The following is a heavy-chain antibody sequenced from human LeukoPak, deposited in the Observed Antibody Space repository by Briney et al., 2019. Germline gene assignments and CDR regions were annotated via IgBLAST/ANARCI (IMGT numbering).Heavy chain of an antibody. CDR1: GGSIISSSYY. V-gene: IGHV4-39*01. CDR3: ARRDATVTTLPFDY. Sequence: SETLSLTCTVSGGSIISSSYYWGRIRQPPGKGLEWIGSIYYSGSTYYNPSLKSRVTISVDTSKNQFSLKLSSVTAADTAVYYCARRDATVTTLPFDYWGQGTLVTVSS. J-gene: IGHJ4*02. D-gene: IGHD4-17*01. CDR2: IYYSGST.